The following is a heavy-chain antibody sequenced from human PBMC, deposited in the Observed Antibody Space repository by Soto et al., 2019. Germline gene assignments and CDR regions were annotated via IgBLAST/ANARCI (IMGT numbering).Heavy chain of an antibody. D-gene: IGHD3-9*01. CDR2: IKQDGSEK. Sequence: EVQLVESGGALVQPGGSLRLSCAASGFTFSNYWMTWVRQAPGKGLEWVANIKQDGSEKYYVDSVKGRFTISRDNAKNSLYLQMNSLRAEDTAVYYCARLALYYDILTGYLASSYFDYWGQGSLVTVSS. V-gene: IGHV3-7*05. J-gene: IGHJ4*02. CDR1: GFTFSNYW. CDR3: ARLALYYDILTGYLASSYFDY.